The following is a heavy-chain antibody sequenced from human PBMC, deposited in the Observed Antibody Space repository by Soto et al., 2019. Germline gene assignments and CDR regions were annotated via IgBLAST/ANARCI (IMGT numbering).Heavy chain of an antibody. V-gene: IGHV4-59*11. J-gene: IGHJ4*02. Sequence: SETLSLTCTVSGGSISGHYWTWIRQPPGKGLEWIGYIFYSGSTNYNPSLKSRVTISVDTSKNQFSLKLSSVTAADTAVYYCARVGSSGWSPDYWGPGTLVTVSS. CDR2: IFYSGST. CDR3: ARVGSSGWSPDY. D-gene: IGHD6-19*01. CDR1: GGSISGHY.